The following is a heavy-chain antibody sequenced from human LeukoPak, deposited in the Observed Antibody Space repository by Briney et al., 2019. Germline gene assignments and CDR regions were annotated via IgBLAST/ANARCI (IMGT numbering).Heavy chain of an antibody. V-gene: IGHV5-51*01. CDR2: IYPGDSDT. CDR3: PRLPATDGYSSSLYGDLDY. J-gene: IGHJ4*02. Sequence: GESLKISCKGSGYSFTSYWIGWVRQMPGKGLEWMGIIYPGDSDTRYSPSFQGQVTISADKSISTAYLQWSSLKASDTAMYYCPRLPATDGYSSSLYGDLDYWGQVTSVTVSS. D-gene: IGHD6-13*01. CDR1: GYSFTSYW.